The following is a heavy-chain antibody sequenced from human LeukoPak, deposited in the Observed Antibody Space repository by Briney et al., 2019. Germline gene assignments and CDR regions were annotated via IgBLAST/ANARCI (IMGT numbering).Heavy chain of an antibody. CDR2: IRSKANSYAT. V-gene: IGHV3-73*01. J-gene: IGHJ4*02. CDR1: GFTFSGSA. D-gene: IGHD3-22*01. CDR3: TSPTDYYDSSGYSTKDY. Sequence: PEGSLRLSCAASGFTFSGSAMHWVRQASGKGLEWVGRIRSKANSYATAYAASVKGRLTISRDDSKNTAYLQMNSLKTEDTAVYYCTSPTDYYDSSGYSTKDYWGQGTLVTVSS.